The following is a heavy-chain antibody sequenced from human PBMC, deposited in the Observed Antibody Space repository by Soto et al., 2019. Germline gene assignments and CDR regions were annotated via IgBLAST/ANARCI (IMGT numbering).Heavy chain of an antibody. Sequence: SETLSLTCTVSGGAIGSSSYYWGWIRQPPGKGLEWIGNVYYTGSTYYNPSLKSRVTISADTSKNQFSLRLSSLTATDTAVYYCASQIPLLCGGTLCYPCYFPYWGQGTLVTVSS. D-gene: IGHD2-21*01. CDR2: VYYTGST. J-gene: IGHJ4*02. CDR3: ASQIPLLCGGTLCYPCYFPY. V-gene: IGHV4-39*01. CDR1: GGAIGSSSYY.